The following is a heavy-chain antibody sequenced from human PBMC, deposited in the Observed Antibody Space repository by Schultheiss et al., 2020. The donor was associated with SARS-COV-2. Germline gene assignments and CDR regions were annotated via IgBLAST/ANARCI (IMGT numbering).Heavy chain of an antibody. Sequence: GGSLRLSCAASGFTFSSYAMSWVRQAPGKGLEWVSELSGSGNSTYYADSVKGRFTISRDNAKNTLYLQMNSLRAEDTAVYYCARDRIAVAGTFWFDPWGQGTLVTVSS. CDR1: GFTFSSYA. D-gene: IGHD6-19*01. J-gene: IGHJ5*02. V-gene: IGHV3-23*01. CDR3: ARDRIAVAGTFWFDP. CDR2: LSGSGNST.